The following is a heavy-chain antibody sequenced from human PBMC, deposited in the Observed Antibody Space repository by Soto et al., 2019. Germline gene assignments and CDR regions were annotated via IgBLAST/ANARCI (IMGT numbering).Heavy chain of an antibody. J-gene: IGHJ6*02. CDR2: IDPSDSYT. CDR3: ARLQGRYPGYYYGMDV. CDR1: GYSFTSYW. V-gene: IGHV5-10-1*01. Sequence: GESLKISCKGSGYSFTSYWISWVRQMPGKGLEWMGRIDPSDSYTNYSPSFQGHVTISADKSISTAYLQWSSLKAPDTAMYYCARLQGRYPGYYYGMDVWGQGPTVTVYS. D-gene: IGHD1-26*01.